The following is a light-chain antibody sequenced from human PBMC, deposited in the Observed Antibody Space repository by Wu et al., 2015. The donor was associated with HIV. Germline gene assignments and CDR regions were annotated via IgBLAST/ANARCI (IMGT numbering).Light chain of an antibody. Sequence: AIRMTQSPSSLSASTGDTVNITCQTSQHIRSSLAWYRQRPEKAPELLIYSASNLHRGVPSRFSGSGSGTRFTLTISCLQSEDLATLYCQQYDTYPFTFGGGPRWTSN. V-gene: IGKV1-8*01. CDR2: SAS. CDR1: QHIRSS. CDR3: QQYDTYPFT. J-gene: IGKJ4*01.